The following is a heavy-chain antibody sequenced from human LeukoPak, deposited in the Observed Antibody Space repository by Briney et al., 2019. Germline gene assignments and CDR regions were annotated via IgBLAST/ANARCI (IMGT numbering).Heavy chain of an antibody. J-gene: IGHJ4*02. D-gene: IGHD2-2*01. Sequence: NPSETLSLTCAVYGGSFSGYYWSWIRQPPGKGLEWIGEINHSGSTNYNPSLKSRVTISVDTSKNQFSLKLSSVTAADTAVYYCARHEDIVVVPAAMEGYYFDYWGQGTLVIVSS. V-gene: IGHV4-34*01. CDR3: ARHEDIVVVPAAMEGYYFDY. CDR1: GGSFSGYY. CDR2: INHSGST.